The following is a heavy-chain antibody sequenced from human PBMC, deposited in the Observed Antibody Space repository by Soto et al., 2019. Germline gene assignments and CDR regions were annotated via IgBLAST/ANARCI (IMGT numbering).Heavy chain of an antibody. CDR1: GFTFSSYG. CDR3: AREMLIVDYGVSFDY. V-gene: IGHV3-33*01. J-gene: IGHJ4*02. CDR2: IWYDGSNK. Sequence: QVQLVESGGGVVQPGRSLRLSCAASGFTFSSYGMHWVRQAPGKGLEWVAVIWYDGSNKYYADSVKGRFTISRDNSKNTLYLQMNSLRAEDTAVYYCAREMLIVDYGVSFDYWGQGTLVTVSS. D-gene: IGHD4-17*01.